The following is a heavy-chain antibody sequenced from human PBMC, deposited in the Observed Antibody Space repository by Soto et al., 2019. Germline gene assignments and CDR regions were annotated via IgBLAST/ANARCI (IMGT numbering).Heavy chain of an antibody. J-gene: IGHJ6*02. CDR3: ARRPIEDIVVVVAATSLDFGMDV. CDR2: INPSGGST. V-gene: IGHV1-46*01. Sequence: GASVKVSCKASGYTFTSYYMHWVRQAPGQGLEWMGIINPSGGSTSYAQKFQGRVTMTRDTSTSTVYMELSSLRSEDTAVYYCARRPIEDIVVVVAATSLDFGMDVWGQGTTVTVSS. D-gene: IGHD2-15*01. CDR1: GYTFTSYY.